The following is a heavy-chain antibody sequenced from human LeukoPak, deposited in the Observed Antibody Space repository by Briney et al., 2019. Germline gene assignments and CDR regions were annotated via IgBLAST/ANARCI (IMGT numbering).Heavy chain of an antibody. CDR3: ARRYGDCLDP. J-gene: IGHJ5*02. Sequence: GGSLRLSCPASGFTFTNYNMNWVRQAPGKGLEWISYISGGSGTIYYADSVRGRFTVSRDNAKDSLWLQMNNLRVEDTAVYYCARRYGDCLDPWGPGTLVTVSS. CDR2: ISGGSGTI. D-gene: IGHD2-21*02. CDR1: GFTFTNYN. V-gene: IGHV3-48*01.